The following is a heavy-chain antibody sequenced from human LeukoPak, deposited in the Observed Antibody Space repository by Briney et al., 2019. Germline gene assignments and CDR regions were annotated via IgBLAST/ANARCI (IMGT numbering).Heavy chain of an antibody. J-gene: IGHJ5*02. CDR1: GGSISSGRYY. V-gene: IGHV4-61*02. Sequence: SQTLSLTCTVSGGSISSGRYYWSWIRQPAGKGLEWIGRIYSSGSTNYNPSLKSRVTISVDTSKNQFSLKVSSVSAADTAVYYCARAYSSSWYWNWFDPWGQGTLVTVSS. D-gene: IGHD6-13*01. CDR2: IYSSGST. CDR3: ARAYSSSWYWNWFDP.